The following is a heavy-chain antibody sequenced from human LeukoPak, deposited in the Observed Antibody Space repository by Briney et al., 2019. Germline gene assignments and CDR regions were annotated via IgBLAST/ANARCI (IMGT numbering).Heavy chain of an antibody. CDR3: ARGPYSYDSSGAFDI. D-gene: IGHD3-22*01. V-gene: IGHV4-39*07. J-gene: IGHJ3*02. CDR2: IYYSGST. CDR1: GGSISSSSYY. Sequence: PSETLSHTCTVSGGSISSSSYYWGWIRQPPGKGLEWIGSIYYSGSTYYNPSLKSRVTISVDTSKNQFSLKLSSVTAADTAVYFCARGPYSYDSSGAFDIWGQGTMVTVPS.